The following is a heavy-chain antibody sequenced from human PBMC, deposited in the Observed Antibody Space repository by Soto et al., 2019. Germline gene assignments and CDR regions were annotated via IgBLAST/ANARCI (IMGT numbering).Heavy chain of an antibody. V-gene: IGHV1-69*13. CDR1: GGTFSSYA. CDR3: ARDVSSSFADFDY. J-gene: IGHJ4*02. CDR2: IIPIFGTA. Sequence: GASVKVSCKASGGTFSSYAISWVRQAPGQGLEWMGGIIPIFGTANYAQKFQGRVTITADESTSTAYMELSSLRPEDTAVYYCARDVSSSFADFDYWGQGTLVTVSS. D-gene: IGHD6-13*01.